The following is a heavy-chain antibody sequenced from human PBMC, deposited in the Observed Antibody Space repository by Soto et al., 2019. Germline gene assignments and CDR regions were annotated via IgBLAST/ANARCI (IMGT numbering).Heavy chain of an antibody. Sequence: EVQLVESGGGLVKPGGSLRLSCAASGFTFSSYSMNWVRQAPGKGLEWVSSISSSSSYIYYADSVKGRFTISRDNAKNSLYLQMNSLRAEDTAVYYCARVLDYVWGSSTHWDYWGQGTLVTVSS. CDR2: ISSSSSYI. V-gene: IGHV3-21*01. CDR1: GFTFSSYS. D-gene: IGHD3-16*01. J-gene: IGHJ4*02. CDR3: ARVLDYVWGSSTHWDY.